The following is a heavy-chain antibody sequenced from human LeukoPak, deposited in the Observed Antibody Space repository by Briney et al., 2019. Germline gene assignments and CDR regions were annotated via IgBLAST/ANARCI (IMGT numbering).Heavy chain of an antibody. CDR3: ARHLGYCGTTSCFGRAYWFDP. CDR1: GGSISSYY. D-gene: IGHD2-2*01. CDR2: IYYRGST. V-gene: IGHV4-59*08. J-gene: IGHJ5*02. Sequence: PSETLSLTCTVSGGSISSYYWSRIRQPPGKGLEWIGYIYYRGSTNYNPSLQSRVTISVDTSKNQFSLNLKSVTAADTAVYYCARHLGYCGTTSCFGRAYWFDPWGQGTLVTVSS.